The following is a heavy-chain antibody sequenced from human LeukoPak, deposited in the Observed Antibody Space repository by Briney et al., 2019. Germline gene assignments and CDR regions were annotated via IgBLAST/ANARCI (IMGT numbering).Heavy chain of an antibody. CDR3: ARDFSGEWEQVTGWWLDP. J-gene: IGHJ5*02. V-gene: IGHV1-46*01. CDR2: INPSGDFR. CDR1: GYTFGTHW. Sequence: GASVKVSCKASGYTFGTHWMHWVRQAPGQGLEWMGIINPSGDFRSYAQKFKGRVTVTRDMSTRTVYMELSDLRPDDTAVYYCARDFSGEWEQVTGWWLDPWGQGTLVIASS. D-gene: IGHD3-16*01.